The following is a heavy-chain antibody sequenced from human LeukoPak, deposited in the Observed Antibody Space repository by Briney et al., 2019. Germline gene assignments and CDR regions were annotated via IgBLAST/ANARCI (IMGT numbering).Heavy chain of an antibody. Sequence: ASVKVSCKASGYTFTSYYMNWVRQAPGQGLEWMGIINPSGASTSYAQKFQGRVTMTRDTSTSTVYMELSSLRSEDTAVYYCARGLCSSGNCYNDFDYWGQGILVTVS. CDR1: GYTFTSYY. CDR2: INPSGAST. CDR3: ARGLCSSGNCYNDFDY. D-gene: IGHD2-2*02. J-gene: IGHJ4*02. V-gene: IGHV1-46*01.